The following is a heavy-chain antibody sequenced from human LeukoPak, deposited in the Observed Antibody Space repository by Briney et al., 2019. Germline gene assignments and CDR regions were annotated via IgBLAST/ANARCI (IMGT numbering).Heavy chain of an antibody. CDR2: IKQDGSEK. J-gene: IGHJ4*02. CDR3: AKGGVYGDYVSRDYFDY. D-gene: IGHD4-17*01. Sequence: GGSLRLSCAASGFTFSSYWMSWVRQAPGKGLEWVANIKQDGSEKYYVDSVKGRFTISRDNAKNSLYLQMNSLRAEDMALYYCAKGGVYGDYVSRDYFDYWGQGTLVTVSS. CDR1: GFTFSSYW. V-gene: IGHV3-7*03.